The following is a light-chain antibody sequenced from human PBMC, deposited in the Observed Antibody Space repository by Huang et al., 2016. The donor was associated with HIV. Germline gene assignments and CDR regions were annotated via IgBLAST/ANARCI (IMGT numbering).Light chain of an antibody. V-gene: IGKV3-20*01. CDR1: QSVGSTY. Sequence: EIVLTQSPGTLSLSPGERATLSCRTSQSVGSTYLAWYHQKRGQAPRLLIYATSSRATGIPDRFSGGGSGTEFTLTISRLEAEDFAVYYCQHYGSSPPYTFGQGTKVEIK. CDR2: ATS. J-gene: IGKJ2*01. CDR3: QHYGSSPPYT.